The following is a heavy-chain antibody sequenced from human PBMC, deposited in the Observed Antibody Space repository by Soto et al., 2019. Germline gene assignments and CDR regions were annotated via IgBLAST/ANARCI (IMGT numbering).Heavy chain of an antibody. CDR3: ARDRMKATMVRDNWFDP. Sequence: SVKVSCKASGGTFSSYAISWVRQAPGQGLEWMGGIIPIFGTANYAQKFQGRVTITADESTSTAYMELSSLRSEDTAVYYCARDRMKATMVRDNWFDPWGQGTLVTVSS. D-gene: IGHD3-10*01. CDR2: IIPIFGTA. V-gene: IGHV1-69*13. J-gene: IGHJ5*02. CDR1: GGTFSSYA.